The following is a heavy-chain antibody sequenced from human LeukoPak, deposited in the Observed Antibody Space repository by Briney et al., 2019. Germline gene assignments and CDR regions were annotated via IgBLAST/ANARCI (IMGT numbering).Heavy chain of an antibody. CDR1: GFTFSSYA. J-gene: IGHJ4*02. D-gene: IGHD3-22*01. Sequence: GGSLRLSCAASGFTFSSYAMHWVRQVPRKGLEYVSAISSNGGSTYYANSVKGRFTISRDNSKNTLYLQMGSLRAEDMAVYYCASPRLGSGYCFDYWGQGTLVTVSS. CDR2: ISSNGGST. V-gene: IGHV3-64*01. CDR3: ASPRLGSGYCFDY.